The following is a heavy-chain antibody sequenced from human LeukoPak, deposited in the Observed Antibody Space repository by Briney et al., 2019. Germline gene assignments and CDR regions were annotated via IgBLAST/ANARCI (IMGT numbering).Heavy chain of an antibody. V-gene: IGHV1-24*01. J-gene: IGHJ4*02. Sequence: ASVKDACKVSGYTLTELSVHWVRPAPGKGLAGMGGFDPEDGETIYAQEFQGRVTMTEDTSTDTAYMELSSLRSEDTAVYYCGTGGAMVRGVIVREYYLDYWGQGTLVTVSS. CDR2: FDPEDGET. D-gene: IGHD3-10*01. CDR1: GYTLTELS. CDR3: GTGGAMVRGVIVREYYLDY.